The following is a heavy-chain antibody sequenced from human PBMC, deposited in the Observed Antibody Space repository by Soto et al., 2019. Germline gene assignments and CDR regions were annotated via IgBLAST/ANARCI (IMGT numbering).Heavy chain of an antibody. CDR2: INPSVGST. CDR1: GYTFSNFY. J-gene: IGHJ4*02. CDR3: ARADYYGSSGYHLDY. Sequence: QVQLVQSGAEVKKPGASVKVSCKASGYTFSNFYIHWVRQAPGQGLEWMGIINPSVGSTSYAQKFQGRVTMTRDTSTSTVYMELSSLRSEDTAVRYCARADYYGSSGYHLDYWGQGTLVTVSS. D-gene: IGHD3-22*01. V-gene: IGHV1-46*01.